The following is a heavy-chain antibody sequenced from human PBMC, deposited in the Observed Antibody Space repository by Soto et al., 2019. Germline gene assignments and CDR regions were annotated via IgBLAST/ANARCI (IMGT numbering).Heavy chain of an antibody. CDR3: AHRRIYSERWFDP. V-gene: IGHV2-5*02. J-gene: IGHJ5*02. D-gene: IGHD2-21*01. CDR2: IYWDNDK. Sequence: QITLKESGPTQVNPTQTLTLTCTLSGFSLTSSGVGVGWIRQRPGKALKGLALIYWDNDKGYSPSLKSRLTSTNDISKNQVVLTIPNMDPVDTATYDCAHRRIYSERWFDPWGQGALVTVSS. CDR1: GFSLTSSGVG.